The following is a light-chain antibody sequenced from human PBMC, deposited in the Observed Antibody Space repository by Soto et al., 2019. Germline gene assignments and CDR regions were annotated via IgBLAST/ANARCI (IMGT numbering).Light chain of an antibody. J-gene: IGLJ3*02. Sequence: QSALTQPASVSGSPGQSITISCTGTDSDVGGLNYVSWYQHHPGNAPKLIIYEVSYRPSGVSDRFSGSKSDNTASLTISGLQTDDEADYYCSSFTISSTWVFGGGTK. CDR3: SSFTISSTWV. CDR2: EVS. CDR1: DSDVGGLNY. V-gene: IGLV2-14*01.